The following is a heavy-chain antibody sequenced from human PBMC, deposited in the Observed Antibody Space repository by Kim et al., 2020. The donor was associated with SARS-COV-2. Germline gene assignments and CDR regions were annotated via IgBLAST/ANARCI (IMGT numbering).Heavy chain of an antibody. J-gene: IGHJ4*02. CDR2: INTNTGNP. CDR3: ARDSSIAVAWYYFDY. Sequence: ASVKVSCKASGYTFTSYAMNWVRQAPGQGLELMGWINTNTGNPTYAQGFTGRFVFSLDTSVSTAYLQISSLKAEDTAVYYCARDSSIAVAWYYFDYWGQGTLVTVSS. CDR1: GYTFTSYA. V-gene: IGHV7-4-1*02. D-gene: IGHD6-19*01.